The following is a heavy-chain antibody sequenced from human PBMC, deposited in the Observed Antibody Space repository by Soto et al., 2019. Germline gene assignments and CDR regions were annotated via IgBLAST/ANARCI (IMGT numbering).Heavy chain of an antibody. CDR1: GFAFSSYG. Sequence: QAQLVESGGGVVQPGRSLRLSCAASGFAFSSYGMHWVRQAPGTGLEWVAVISYDGSLQHYADSVKGRFTISRDNAKNMVLLQMSSLRAEHTAVYYCAADRRYGHASVPYSWGQGTLVSAS. D-gene: IGHD5-18*01. V-gene: IGHV3-30*03. J-gene: IGHJ4*02. CDR3: AADRRYGHASVPYS. CDR2: ISYDGSLQ.